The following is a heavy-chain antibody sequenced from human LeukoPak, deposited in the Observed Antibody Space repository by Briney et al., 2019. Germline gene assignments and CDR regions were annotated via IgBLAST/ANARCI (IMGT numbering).Heavy chain of an antibody. CDR2: ISSSGSTI. V-gene: IGHV3-11*01. J-gene: IGHJ6*02. CDR1: GFTFSDYY. D-gene: IGHD6-19*01. CDR3: AKGRIAVPPYYGMDV. Sequence: GGSLRLFCAASGFTFSDYYMSWIRQAPRKGLEGVSYISSSGSTIYYADSVKGRFTISRDNAKNSLYLQMNSLRAEDTAIYYCAKGRIAVPPYYGMDVWGRGTTVSVSS.